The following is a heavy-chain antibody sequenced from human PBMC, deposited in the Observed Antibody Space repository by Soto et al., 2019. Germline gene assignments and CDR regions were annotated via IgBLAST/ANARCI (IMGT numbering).Heavy chain of an antibody. CDR3: ARWNGGFDP. CDR1: GFTFSDYY. J-gene: IGHJ5*02. V-gene: IGHV3-7*05. CDR2: INQDGSAK. Sequence: EEQLVESGGGLVQPGGSRRLSCADSGFTFSDYYMSWVRQAPGKGLEWVANINQDGSAKSYVDSVRGRFTISRDNGKNSLSLQMESLRADDTAVYYCARWNGGFDPWGQGTLVTVSS. D-gene: IGHD1-1*01.